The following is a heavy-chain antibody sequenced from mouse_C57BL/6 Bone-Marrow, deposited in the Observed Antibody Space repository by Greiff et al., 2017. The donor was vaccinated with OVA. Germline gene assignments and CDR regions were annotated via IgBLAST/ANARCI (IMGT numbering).Heavy chain of an antibody. J-gene: IGHJ2*01. CDR1: GYMFTDYY. CDR2: INPNNGGT. D-gene: IGHD2-4*01. CDR3: ARGSPYDYDRDY. Sequence: EVQLQQSGPELVKPGASVKISCKASGYMFTDYYMNWVKQSHGKSLEWIGDINPNNGGTSYNQKFKGKATLTVDKSSSTAYMELRSLTSEDSAVYYCARGSPYDYDRDYWGQGTTLTVSS. V-gene: IGHV1-26*01.